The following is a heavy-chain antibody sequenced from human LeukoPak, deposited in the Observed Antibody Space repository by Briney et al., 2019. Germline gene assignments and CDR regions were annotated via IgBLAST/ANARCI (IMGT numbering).Heavy chain of an antibody. Sequence: ASVKVSCKASGYTFNSYGINWVRQAPGQGLEWMGWISANNGNTKYAQKLQGRVTMSEDTSTDTAYMDLSSLRSEDTAVYYCATIGMYTGTTAYYFHYWGQGTLVTVSP. J-gene: IGHJ4*02. CDR3: ATIGMYTGTTAYYFHY. CDR2: ISANNGNT. CDR1: GYTFNSYG. D-gene: IGHD1-1*01. V-gene: IGHV1-18*01.